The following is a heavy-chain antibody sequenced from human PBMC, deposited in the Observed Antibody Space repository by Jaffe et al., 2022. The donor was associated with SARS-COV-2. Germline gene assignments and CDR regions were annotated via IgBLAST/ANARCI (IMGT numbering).Heavy chain of an antibody. Sequence: EVQMVESGGGLVQPGGSLRLSCVGSGFTFGSYWMHWVRQAPGKGLEWVANMKQDGSEQFYVESVKGRFTVSRDNAKNSFYLQMNTLRADDTAVYYCARDNSGPDYWGQGTLVVVSS. CDR1: GFTFGSYW. CDR3: ARDNSGPDY. CDR2: MKQDGSEQ. V-gene: IGHV3-7*03. J-gene: IGHJ4*02. D-gene: IGHD5-12*01.